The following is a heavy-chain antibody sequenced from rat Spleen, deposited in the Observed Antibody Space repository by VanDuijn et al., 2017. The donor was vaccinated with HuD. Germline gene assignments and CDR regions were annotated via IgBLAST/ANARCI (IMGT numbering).Heavy chain of an antibody. D-gene: IGHD1-11*01. Sequence: QVQLKESGPGLVQPSQTLSLTCTVSGFSLTSYTVSWVRQFPGKGLEWIAAISSGGSTYFNSTLRSRLSISRDTSKSQVFLKMNSLQSEDTAMYFCARWGGPSYWGQGVMVTVSS. CDR3: ARWGGPSY. CDR1: GFSLTSYT. CDR2: ISSGGST. V-gene: IGHV2-6*01. J-gene: IGHJ2*01.